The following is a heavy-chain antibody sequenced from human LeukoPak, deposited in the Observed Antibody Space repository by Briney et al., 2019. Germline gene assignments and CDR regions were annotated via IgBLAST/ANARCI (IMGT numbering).Heavy chain of an antibody. CDR1: GYTFTSYG. J-gene: IGHJ4*02. D-gene: IGHD3-3*01. CDR2: ISAYNGNT. CDR3: ARDLITTDYFDY. V-gene: IGHV1-18*01. Sequence: ASVKVSCKASGYTFTSYGISWVRLAPGQGLEWMGWISAYNGNTNYAQKLQGRVTMTTDTSTSTAYMELRSLRSDDTAVYYCARDLITTDYFDYWGQGTLVTVSS.